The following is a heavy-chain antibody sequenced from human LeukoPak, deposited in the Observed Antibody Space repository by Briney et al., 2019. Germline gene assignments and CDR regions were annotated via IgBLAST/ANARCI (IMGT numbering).Heavy chain of an antibody. CDR1: GGSISSSSYY. J-gene: IGHJ5*02. Sequence: SETLSLTCTVSGGSISSSSYYWGWIRQPPGKGLEWIGSIYYSGSTYYNPSLKSRVTISVDTSKNQFSLKLSSVTAADTAVYYCAREPGMGSGSWAPVARRYNWFDPWGQGTLVTVSS. V-gene: IGHV4-39*07. CDR3: AREPGMGSGSWAPVARRYNWFDP. CDR2: IYYSGST. D-gene: IGHD3-10*01.